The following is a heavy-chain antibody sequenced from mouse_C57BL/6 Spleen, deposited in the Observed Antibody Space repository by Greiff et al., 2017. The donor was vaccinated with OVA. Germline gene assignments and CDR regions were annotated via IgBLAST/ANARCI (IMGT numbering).Heavy chain of an antibody. J-gene: IGHJ3*01. D-gene: IGHD2-4*01. CDR2: INPSNGGT. V-gene: IGHV1-53*01. CDR1: GYTFTSYW. Sequence: VQLQQSGTELVKPGASVKLSCKASGYTFTSYWMHWVKQRPGQGLEWIGNINPSNGGTNYNEKFKSKATLTVDKSSSTAYMQLSSLTSEDSAVYYCARSDYDYEAWFAYWGQGTLVTVSA. CDR3: ARSDYDYEAWFAY.